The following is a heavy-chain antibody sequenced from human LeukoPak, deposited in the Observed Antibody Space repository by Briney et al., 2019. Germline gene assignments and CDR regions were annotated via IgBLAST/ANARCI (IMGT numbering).Heavy chain of an antibody. CDR2: IYYSGST. D-gene: IGHD4-17*01. V-gene: IGHV4-39*01. CDR1: GGSISSSSYY. J-gene: IGHJ1*01. Sequence: SETLSLTCTVSGGSISSSSYYWGWIRQPPRKGLECIGSIYYSGSTYYNPSLKSRVTISVDTSKNQFSLKLSSVTAADTAVYYCARPYGGRDDYGDDEYFQHWGQGTLVTVSS. CDR3: ARPYGGRDDYGDDEYFQH.